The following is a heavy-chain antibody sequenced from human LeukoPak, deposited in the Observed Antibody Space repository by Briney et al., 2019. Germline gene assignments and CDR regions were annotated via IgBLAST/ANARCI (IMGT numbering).Heavy chain of an antibody. J-gene: IGHJ4*02. CDR2: MSYDGSNK. D-gene: IGHD3-10*01. V-gene: IGHV3-30*18. CDR1: GFTFSSYA. CDR3: AKDSYYDSGSLDY. Sequence: EGSLRLSCAASGFTFSSYAMSWVRQAPGKGLEWVAAMSYDGSNKHYVDSVKGRFTISRDNSKNTLYLRMNSLRGEDTAVYYCAKDSYYDSGSLDYWGQGTLVTVSS.